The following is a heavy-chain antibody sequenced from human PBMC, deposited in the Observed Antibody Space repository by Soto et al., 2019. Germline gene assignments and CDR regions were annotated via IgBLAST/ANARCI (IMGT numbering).Heavy chain of an antibody. CDR2: IKQDGSEK. CDR1: GFTFSSYW. Sequence: GGSLRLSCAASGFTFSSYWMSWVRQAPGKGLEWVANIKQDGSEKYYVDSVKGRFTISRDNAKNSLYLQMNSLRAEDTAVYYCARVMAYHDFWSGYYMDYWGQGTLVTVSS. V-gene: IGHV3-7*01. D-gene: IGHD3-3*01. J-gene: IGHJ4*02. CDR3: ARVMAYHDFWSGYYMDY.